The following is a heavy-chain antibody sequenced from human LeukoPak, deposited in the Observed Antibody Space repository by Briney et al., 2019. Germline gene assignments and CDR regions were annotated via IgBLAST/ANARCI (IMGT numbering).Heavy chain of an antibody. CDR2: ISGSGGST. V-gene: IGHV3-23*01. J-gene: IGHJ4*02. D-gene: IGHD6-6*01. Sequence: PGGSLRLSCAASGFTFRNYAMSWVRQAPGKGLEWVSTISGSGGSTYYADSVKGRFTIPRDNSKNTLYLQMNSLRDEDTAVYYCASGRGIEHSSPLDYWGQGTLVTVSS. CDR1: GFTFRNYA. CDR3: ASGRGIEHSSPLDY.